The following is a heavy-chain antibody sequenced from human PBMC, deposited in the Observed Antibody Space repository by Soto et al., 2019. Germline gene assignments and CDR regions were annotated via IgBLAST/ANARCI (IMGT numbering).Heavy chain of an antibody. Sequence: QVQLVESGGGVVQPGRSLRLSCAASGFIFSGYAMHWVRQAPGKGLEWVAVISYDGNTQYYADSVRGRFTVSRDNSNNMLYVQMENLRDDDTAMYYCAKETNAYEINYWGQGTLVTVSS. V-gene: IGHV3-30-3*01. CDR3: AKETNAYEINY. CDR1: GFIFSGYA. D-gene: IGHD3-9*01. J-gene: IGHJ4*02. CDR2: ISYDGNTQ.